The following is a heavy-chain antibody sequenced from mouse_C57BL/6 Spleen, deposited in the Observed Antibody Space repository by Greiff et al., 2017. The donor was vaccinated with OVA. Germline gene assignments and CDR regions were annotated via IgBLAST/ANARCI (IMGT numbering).Heavy chain of an antibody. V-gene: IGHV1-52*01. J-gene: IGHJ1*03. D-gene: IGHD4-1*01. CDR2: IDPSDSET. CDR3: ARNWEGYFDV. CDR1: GYTFTSYW. Sequence: QVQLQQPGAELVRPGSSVKLSCKASGYTFTSYWMHWVKQRPIQGLEWIGNIDPSDSETHYNQKFKDKATLTVDKSSSTAYMQRSRLTSEDSAVYYCARNWEGYFDVWGTGTTVTVSS.